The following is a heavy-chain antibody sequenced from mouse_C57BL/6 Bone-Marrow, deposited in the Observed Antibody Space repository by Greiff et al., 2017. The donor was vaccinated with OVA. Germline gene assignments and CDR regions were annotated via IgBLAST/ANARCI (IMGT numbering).Heavy chain of an antibody. V-gene: IGHV1-81*01. Sequence: VQLQQSGAELARPGASVKLSCKASGYTLTSYGISWVKQRTGQGLEWIGEIYPRSGNTYYNEKFKGKATLTADKSSSTEYMELRSLTSEDSAVYFCARKGYSNLFAYWGQGTLVTVAA. D-gene: IGHD2-5*01. CDR2: IYPRSGNT. CDR3: ARKGYSNLFAY. CDR1: GYTLTSYG. J-gene: IGHJ3*01.